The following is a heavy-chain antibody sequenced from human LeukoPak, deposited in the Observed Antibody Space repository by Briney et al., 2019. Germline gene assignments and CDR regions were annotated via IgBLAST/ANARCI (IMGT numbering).Heavy chain of an antibody. V-gene: IGHV1-8*03. CDR1: GYTFTSYD. CDR2: MNPNSGNT. Sequence: ASVKVSCKASGYTFTSYDINWVRQATGQGLEWVGWMNPNSGNTGYAQKFQGRVTITRNTSISTAYMELSSLRSEDTAVYYCARGLWDSSGYYGLWGQGTLVTVSS. J-gene: IGHJ4*02. CDR3: ARGLWDSSGYYGL. D-gene: IGHD3-22*01.